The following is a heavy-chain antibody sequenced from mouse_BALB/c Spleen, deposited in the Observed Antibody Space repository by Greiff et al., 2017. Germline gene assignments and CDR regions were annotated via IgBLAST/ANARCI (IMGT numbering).Heavy chain of an antibody. CDR2: ISYSGST. V-gene: IGHV3-2*02. D-gene: IGHD2-1*01. Sequence: DVKLVESGPGLVKPSQSLSLTCTVTGYSITSDYAWNWIRQFPGNKLEWMGYISYSGSTSYNPSLKSRISITRDTSKNQFFLQLNSVTTEDTATYYCAKNYGNYYAMDYWGQGTSVTVSS. CDR1: GYSITSDYA. J-gene: IGHJ4*01. CDR3: AKNYGNYYAMDY.